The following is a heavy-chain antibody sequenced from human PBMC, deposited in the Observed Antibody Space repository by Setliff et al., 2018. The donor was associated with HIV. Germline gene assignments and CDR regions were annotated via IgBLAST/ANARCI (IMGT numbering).Heavy chain of an antibody. CDR3: ASAYYYDSSGRTGYYMDV. V-gene: IGHV1-69*04. CDR2: IIPILGIT. D-gene: IGHD3-22*01. Sequence: SVKVSCKASGGTFSSYAISWVRQAPGQGLEWMGRIIPILGITNYAQKFQGRVTITADKSTSTAYMELSSLRSEDTAVYYCASAYYYDSSGRTGYYMDVWGKGTTVTVSS. CDR1: GGTFSSYA. J-gene: IGHJ6*03.